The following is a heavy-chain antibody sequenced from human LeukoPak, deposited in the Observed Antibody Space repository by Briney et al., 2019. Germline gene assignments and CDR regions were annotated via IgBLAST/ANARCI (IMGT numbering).Heavy chain of an antibody. J-gene: IGHJ3*02. CDR3: ARHFDNGDYKKTFDI. V-gene: IGHV4-39*01. CDR1: GGSISSTTYY. D-gene: IGHD4-17*01. CDR2: IHYTERA. Sequence: PSETLSLTCSVFGGSISSTTYYWVWIRQPPGKGLECIASIHYTERAYYNPSLKSRATISADTSKNHFSLHLRTVTAADTAVYYCARHFDNGDYKKTFDIWGQGTMVTVSS.